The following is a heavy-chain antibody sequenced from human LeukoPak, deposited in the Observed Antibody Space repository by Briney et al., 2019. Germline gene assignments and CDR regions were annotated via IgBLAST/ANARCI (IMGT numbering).Heavy chain of an antibody. J-gene: IGHJ2*01. CDR3: ARDVRGHIVVVTATYWYFDL. V-gene: IGHV3-21*01. D-gene: IGHD2-21*02. CDR1: GFTFTNYE. CDR2: ISSSSSYI. Sequence: GGSLRLSCAASGFTFTNYEMNWVRQAPGKGLEWVSSISSSSSYIYYADSVKGRFTISRDNAKNSLYLQMNGLRAEDTAVYYCARDVRGHIVVVTATYWYFDLWGRGTLVTVSS.